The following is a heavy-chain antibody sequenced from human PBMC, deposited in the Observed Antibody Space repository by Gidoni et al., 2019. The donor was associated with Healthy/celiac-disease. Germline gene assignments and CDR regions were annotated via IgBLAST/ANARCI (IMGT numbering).Heavy chain of an antibody. CDR2: ISGSGGST. CDR1: GFPFHSYA. CDR3: AKGETIFGVVISEDAFDI. V-gene: IGHV3-23*01. J-gene: IGHJ3*02. Sequence: EVQLLASGGGLVQPGGSLSLSCSASGFPFHSYAMSWVRQAPGKGLEWVSAISGSGGSTYYADSVKGRFTSSRDNSKNTLYLQMNSLRAEDTAVYYCAKGETIFGVVISEDAFDIWGQGTMVTVSS. D-gene: IGHD3-3*01.